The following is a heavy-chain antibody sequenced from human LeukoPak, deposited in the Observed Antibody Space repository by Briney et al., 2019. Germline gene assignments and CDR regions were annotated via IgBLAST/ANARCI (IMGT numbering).Heavy chain of an antibody. CDR3: ARTYYYGSGSYLRALDY. Sequence: GGSLRLSCAASGFTFSSYEMNWVRQAPGKGLEWVSSISSSSSYIYYADSVKGRFTISRDNAKNSLYLQMNSLGAEDTAVYYCARTYYYGSGSYLRALDYWGQGTLVTVSS. CDR2: ISSSSSYI. J-gene: IGHJ4*02. V-gene: IGHV3-21*01. CDR1: GFTFSSYE. D-gene: IGHD3-10*01.